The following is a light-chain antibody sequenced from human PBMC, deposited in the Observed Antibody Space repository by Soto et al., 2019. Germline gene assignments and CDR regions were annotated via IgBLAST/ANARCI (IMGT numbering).Light chain of an antibody. V-gene: IGKV1-9*01. J-gene: IGKJ2*01. CDR1: QDITSY. CDR3: QQLHSYPYT. Sequence: QLTQSPSSLSASVGDRVTITCRASQDITSYLAWYQQKPGKAPNLLIYGASTLQSGVPSRFSGSRSGTDFTLTISSLQPEDFATYYCQQLHSYPYTFGRGTKLEIK. CDR2: GAS.